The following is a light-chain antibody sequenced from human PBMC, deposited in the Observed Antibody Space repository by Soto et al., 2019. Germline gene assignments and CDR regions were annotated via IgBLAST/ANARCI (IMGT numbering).Light chain of an antibody. Sequence: QSVLTQPASVSGSPGQSITISCTGTSSDVGGYNYVSWYQQHPGKAPKLMIYEVSNRPSGVSNRFSGSKSGNTASLTISGLQAEDEADYYCSSYTSSSTLVFGPGTKVTAL. CDR2: EVS. CDR1: SSDVGGYNY. CDR3: SSYTSSSTLV. V-gene: IGLV2-14*01. J-gene: IGLJ1*01.